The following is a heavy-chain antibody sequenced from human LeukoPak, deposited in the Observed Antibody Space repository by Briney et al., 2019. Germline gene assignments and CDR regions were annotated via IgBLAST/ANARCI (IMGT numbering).Heavy chain of an antibody. Sequence: SVEVSCKASGGTFSSYAISWVRQAPGQGLEWMGGIIPIFGTANYAQKFQGRVTITADESTSTAYMELSSLRSEDTAVYYCARGYDSSADYFDYWGQGTLVTVSS. CDR1: GGTFSSYA. CDR2: IIPIFGTA. V-gene: IGHV1-69*13. J-gene: IGHJ4*02. CDR3: ARGYDSSADYFDY. D-gene: IGHD3-22*01.